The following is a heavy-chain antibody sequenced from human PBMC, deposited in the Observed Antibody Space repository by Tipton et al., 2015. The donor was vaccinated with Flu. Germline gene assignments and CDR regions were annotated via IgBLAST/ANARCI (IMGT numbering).Heavy chain of an antibody. CDR1: GDSISSRYY. V-gene: IGHV4-38-2*02. Sequence: TLSLTCTISGDSISSRYYWGWIRQPPGQGLEWLGNIHRTGSPYYNPSLKSRVTISVDMSKNQFSLKLTSVTVADTAVYYCARVVTYHYDSSGYYLGWFDPWGQGTLVAVSS. J-gene: IGHJ5*02. D-gene: IGHD3-22*01. CDR2: IHRTGSP. CDR3: ARVVTYHYDSSGYYLGWFDP.